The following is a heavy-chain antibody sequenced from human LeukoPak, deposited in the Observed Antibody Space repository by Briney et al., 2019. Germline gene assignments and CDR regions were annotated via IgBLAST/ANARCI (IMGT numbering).Heavy chain of an antibody. J-gene: IGHJ4*02. D-gene: IGHD3/OR15-3a*01. V-gene: IGHV3-7*03. CDR3: ATSYDMGWLIGY. CDR2: IKQDGSEK. Sequence: GGSLRLSCAASGFTFGDTWMDWVRQVPGQGLEWVANIKQDGSEKFYVASVKGRFTISRDNGKSSLYLQMNSLRAEDTALYYCATSYDMGWLIGYWGQGTLVTVSS. CDR1: GFTFGDTW.